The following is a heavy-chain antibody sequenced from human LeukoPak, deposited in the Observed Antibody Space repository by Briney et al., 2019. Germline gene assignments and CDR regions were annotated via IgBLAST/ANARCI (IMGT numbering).Heavy chain of an antibody. CDR1: GFTFNNYA. D-gene: IGHD4-17*01. Sequence: GGSLRLSCAAPGFTFNNYAMNWVRQAPGKGLEWVSSISGGGETTYYADSAKGRFTISRDNSQNTLYLQMNSLRAEDTAVYYCARGLTTVTTSGFRVYYYYSAMDVWGQGTTVTVSS. CDR2: ISGGGETT. CDR3: ARGLTTVTTSGFRVYYYYSAMDV. V-gene: IGHV3-23*01. J-gene: IGHJ6*02.